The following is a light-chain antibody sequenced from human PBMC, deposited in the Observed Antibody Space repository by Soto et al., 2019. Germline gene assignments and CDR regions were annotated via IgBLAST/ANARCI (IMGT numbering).Light chain of an antibody. V-gene: IGKV1-5*03. CDR3: QHDNSYSEA. Sequence: DIPMTQSPSTLSGSVGDRVNITCRASQTISSWLAWYQQKPGKAPKLLIYKASTLKSGVPSRFSGSGSGTEFTLTISSLQPDDFATYYCQHDNSYSEAFGQGTKVELK. CDR1: QTISSW. CDR2: KAS. J-gene: IGKJ1*01.